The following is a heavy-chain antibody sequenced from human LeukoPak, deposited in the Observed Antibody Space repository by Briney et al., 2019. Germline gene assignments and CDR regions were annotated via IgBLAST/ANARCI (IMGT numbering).Heavy chain of an antibody. Sequence: KPSETLSLTCAVYGGSFSGYYWSWIRQPPGKGLEWIGEINHSGSTNYNPSLKSRVTISVDTSKNQFSLKLSSVTAADTAVYYCASSQPGYSSGWTDYWGQGTLVTVSS. D-gene: IGHD6-19*01. J-gene: IGHJ4*02. CDR1: GGSFSGYY. V-gene: IGHV4-34*01. CDR2: INHSGST. CDR3: ASSQPGYSSGWTDY.